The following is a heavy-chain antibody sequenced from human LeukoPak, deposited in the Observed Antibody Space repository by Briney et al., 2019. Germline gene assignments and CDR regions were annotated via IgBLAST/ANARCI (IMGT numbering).Heavy chain of an antibody. J-gene: IGHJ4*02. V-gene: IGHV3-13*01. Sequence: GGSLRLSCAASGFTFSSYDMHWVRQATGKGLEWVSAIGTAGDTYYPGSVKGRFTISRDNAKNSLFLQMNNLRVDDTAVYYCVRDYRGGWNDYWGQGTLVTVSS. D-gene: IGHD1-26*01. CDR3: VRDYRGGWNDY. CDR2: IGTAGDT. CDR1: GFTFSSYD.